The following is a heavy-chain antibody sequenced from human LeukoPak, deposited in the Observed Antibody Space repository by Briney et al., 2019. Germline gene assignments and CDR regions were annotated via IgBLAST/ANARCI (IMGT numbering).Heavy chain of an antibody. Sequence: GASVKVSCKASGYTFTDYYIHWVRQAPGQGLEWMGWINPNSGSTNYAQKFQGRVTMTRDTSISTAYMDLSRLRSDDTAVYHCARALLSGSYYPFDYWGQGTLVTVSS. CDR3: ARALLSGSYYPFDY. J-gene: IGHJ4*02. CDR2: INPNSGST. D-gene: IGHD3-10*01. CDR1: GYTFTDYY. V-gene: IGHV1-2*02.